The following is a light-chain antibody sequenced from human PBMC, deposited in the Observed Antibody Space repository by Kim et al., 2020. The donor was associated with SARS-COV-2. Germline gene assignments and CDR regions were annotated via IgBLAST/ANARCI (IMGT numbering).Light chain of an antibody. J-gene: IGLJ1*01. CDR3: NARDGHV. Sequence: SSELTQDPAVSVALGQTVRITCQGDSLRNFYASWYQQKPGQAPVLVIYGKDNRPSGIPDRFSGSNSGNTASLTITGAQADDEADSYCNARDGHVFGTGTTVTVL. CDR1: SLRNFY. V-gene: IGLV3-19*01. CDR2: GKD.